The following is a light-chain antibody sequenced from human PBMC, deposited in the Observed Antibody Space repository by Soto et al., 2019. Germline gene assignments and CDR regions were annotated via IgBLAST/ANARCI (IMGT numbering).Light chain of an antibody. V-gene: IGKV1-8*01. J-gene: IGKJ1*01. CDR3: QQYYSYPRT. CDR1: QGISSY. CDR2: AAY. Sequence: AIRMTQSPSSLSASTGDRVTIXXRASQGISSYLAWYQQKPGKAPKVXIYAAYNLQSGVPSRFSGSGSGTDFTLTISCLQSEDFATYYCQQYYSYPRTFGQGTKVDIK.